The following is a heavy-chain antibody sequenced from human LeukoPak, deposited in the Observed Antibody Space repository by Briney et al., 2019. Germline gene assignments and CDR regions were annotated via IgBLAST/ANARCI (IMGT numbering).Heavy chain of an antibody. CDR1: GFTLITYW. D-gene: IGHD1-26*01. Sequence: GGSLRLSCAASGFTLITYWMTWVRQAPGKGLEWVANINQDGSEKYYVGSVKGRFTISRDNARNSLYLQMNSLRAEDTAVYYCARDLIDIVGATREDAFDIWGQGTMVTVSS. CDR2: INQDGSEK. CDR3: ARDLIDIVGATREDAFDI. J-gene: IGHJ3*02. V-gene: IGHV3-7*01.